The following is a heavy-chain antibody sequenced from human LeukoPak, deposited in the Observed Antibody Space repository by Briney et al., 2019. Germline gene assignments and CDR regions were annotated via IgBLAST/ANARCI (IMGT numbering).Heavy chain of an antibody. CDR1: GGSFSSDNYY. V-gene: IGHV4-61*02. Sequence: PSQTLSLTCTVSGGSFSSDNYYWSWIRQPAGKGLEWIRRIYPSGSTNYNPSLKSRVTISIDTSKNQFSLKLSSVTAADTAVYYCARYFDYWGEGTLVTVSS. CDR2: IYPSGST. CDR3: ARYFDY. J-gene: IGHJ4*02.